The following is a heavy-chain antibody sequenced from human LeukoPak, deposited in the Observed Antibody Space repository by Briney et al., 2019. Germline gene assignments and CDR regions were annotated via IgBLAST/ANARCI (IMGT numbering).Heavy chain of an antibody. CDR3: ARQREDSNWFDP. CDR2: IYTSGST. V-gene: IGHV4-4*09. CDR1: GDSISSYY. J-gene: IGHJ5*02. D-gene: IGHD4-11*01. Sequence: SETLSLTCTVSGDSISSYYWTWIRQPPGRGLEWIGYIYTSGSTNFNPSLKSRVTMSVDTSKNQFSLKLSSVTAPDTAVYYCARQREDSNWFDPWGQGTLVTVSS.